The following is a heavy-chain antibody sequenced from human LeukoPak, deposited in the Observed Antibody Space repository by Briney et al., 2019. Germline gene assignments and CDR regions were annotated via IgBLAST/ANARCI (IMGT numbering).Heavy chain of an antibody. Sequence: LSGGSLRLSCAGSGFTFSSYWMTWVGQAPGQGLEWVANIKQDGSEKYYVDSVKGRFTISRDNAKNSLYLQMNRLRAEDTAVYYCVREARESGGFDYWGQGTLVTVSS. J-gene: IGHJ4*02. D-gene: IGHD5-24*01. CDR3: VREARESGGFDY. CDR1: GFTFSSYW. CDR2: IKQDGSEK. V-gene: IGHV3-7*01.